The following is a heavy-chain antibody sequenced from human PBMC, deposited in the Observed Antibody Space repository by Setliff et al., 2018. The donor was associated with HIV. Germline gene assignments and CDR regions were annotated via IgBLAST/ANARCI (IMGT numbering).Heavy chain of an antibody. D-gene: IGHD6-13*01. CDR1: GFIFSSYW. Sequence: PGGSLRLSCAASGFIFSSYWMSWVRQAPGKGLEWVANIKQDGSEKYYVDSAKGRFTISRDNAKKSLYLHMNSLRAEDTAVYYCARGLLTSSWTLGDYYYGLDVWGQGTTVTVSS. CDR2: IKQDGSEK. CDR3: ARGLLTSSWTLGDYYYGLDV. J-gene: IGHJ6*02. V-gene: IGHV3-7*01.